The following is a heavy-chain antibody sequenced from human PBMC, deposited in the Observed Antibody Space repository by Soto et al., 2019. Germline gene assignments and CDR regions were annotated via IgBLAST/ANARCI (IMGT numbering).Heavy chain of an antibody. CDR2: IIPIFGTA. J-gene: IGHJ6*02. D-gene: IGHD5-18*01. Sequence: SVKVSCKASGGTFSSYAISWVRQAPGQGLEWMGGIIPIFGTANYAQKFQGRVTITADESTSTAYMELSSLRSEDTAVYYCARELGSQRYSYGYPYYYGMDVWGQGTTVTVSS. CDR1: GGTFSSYA. V-gene: IGHV1-69*13. CDR3: ARELGSQRYSYGYPYYYGMDV.